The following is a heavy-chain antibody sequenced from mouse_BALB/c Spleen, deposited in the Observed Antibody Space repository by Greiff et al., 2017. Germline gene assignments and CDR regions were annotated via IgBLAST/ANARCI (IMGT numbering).Heavy chain of an antibody. V-gene: IGHV1S34*01. CDR1: GYSFTGYY. Sequence: LVKTGASVKISCKASGYSFTGYYMHWVKQSHGKSLEWIGYISCYNGATSYNQKFKGKATFTVDTSSSTAYMQFNSLTSEDSAVYYCARRRLGQYYFDYWGQGTTLTVSS. CDR2: ISCYNGAT. J-gene: IGHJ2*01. CDR3: ARRRLGQYYFDY. D-gene: IGHD1-2*01.